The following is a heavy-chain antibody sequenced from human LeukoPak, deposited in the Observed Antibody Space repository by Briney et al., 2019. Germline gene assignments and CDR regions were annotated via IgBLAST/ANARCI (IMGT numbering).Heavy chain of an antibody. CDR1: GGSISSGDYY. CDR2: IYYSGST. V-gene: IGHV4-30-4*08. Sequence: PSETLSLTCTVSGGSISSGDYYWSWIRQPPGKGLEWIGYIYYSGSTYYNPSLKSRVTISVDTSKTQFSLKLSSVTAADTAVYYCARVPAAYPYCGGDCYSTYFDYWGQGTLVTVSS. CDR3: ARVPAAYPYCGGDCYSTYFDY. D-gene: IGHD2-21*01. J-gene: IGHJ4*02.